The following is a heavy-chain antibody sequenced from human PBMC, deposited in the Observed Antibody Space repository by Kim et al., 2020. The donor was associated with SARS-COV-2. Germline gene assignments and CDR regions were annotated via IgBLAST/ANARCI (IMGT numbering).Heavy chain of an antibody. D-gene: IGHD3-9*01. CDR1: GYTFTSYG. V-gene: IGHV1-18*01. J-gene: IGHJ6*02. CDR3: ARLGLRYFNSGGLDV. CDR2: ITTYNNNT. Sequence: ASVKVSCKTSGYTFTSYGLSWVRQAPGQRLEWMGWITTYNNNTNYAQSLRGRVTMTTDTSTSTVYMELRSLRSDDTAVYYCARLGLRYFNSGGLDVWGQGTTVIVSS.